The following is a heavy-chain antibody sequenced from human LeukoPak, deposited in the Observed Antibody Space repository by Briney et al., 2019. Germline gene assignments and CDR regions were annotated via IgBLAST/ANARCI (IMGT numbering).Heavy chain of an antibody. CDR1: GFTFSSYA. CDR3: ARVQGRYSYGSGFDY. Sequence: GESLKISCAASGFTFSSYAMHWVRQAPGKGLEWVAVISYDGSNKYYADSVKGRFTISRDNSKNTLYLQMNSLRAKDTAVYYCARVQGRYSYGSGFDYWGQGTLVTVSS. J-gene: IGHJ4*02. CDR2: ISYDGSNK. D-gene: IGHD5-18*01. V-gene: IGHV3-30*04.